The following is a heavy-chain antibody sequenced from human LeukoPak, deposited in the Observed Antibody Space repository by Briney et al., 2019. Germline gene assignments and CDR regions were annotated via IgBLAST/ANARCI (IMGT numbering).Heavy chain of an antibody. Sequence: GGSLRLSCAASGFTLSDYYMSWIRQAPGKGLEWVSYITSSGSTIYCADSVKGRFTISRDNAKNSLYLQMNSLRAEDTVVYYCAIRAGYAISWGQGTLVTVSS. J-gene: IGHJ5*02. CDR1: GFTLSDYY. CDR2: ITSSGSTI. V-gene: IGHV3-11*01. D-gene: IGHD5-12*01. CDR3: AIRAGYAIS.